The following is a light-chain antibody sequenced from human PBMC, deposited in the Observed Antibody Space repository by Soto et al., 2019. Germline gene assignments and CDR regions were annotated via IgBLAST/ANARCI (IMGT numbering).Light chain of an antibody. CDR2: AAS. V-gene: IGKV1-6*02. CDR3: QLSTILPIS. Sequence: IPATTSPPSVSPSVSHLVTLTCRASQGIGHDLGWYQQKPGKAPKLLIYAASSLQSGVLSRFSGSGSGTDFTLTICSLQPEDFAPYYCQLSTILPISF. J-gene: IGKJ2*03. CDR1: QGIGHD.